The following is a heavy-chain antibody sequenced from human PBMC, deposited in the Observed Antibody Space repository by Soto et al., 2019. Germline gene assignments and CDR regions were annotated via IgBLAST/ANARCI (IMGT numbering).Heavy chain of an antibody. CDR3: ARDTPRAAMDYYYMDV. V-gene: IGHV3-21*01. CDR2: ISSSSSYI. Sequence: GGSLRLSCAASGFTFSSYSMNWVRQAPGKGLEWVSSISSSSSYIYYADSVKGRFTISRDNAKNSLYLQMNSLRAEDTAVYYCARDTPRAAMDYYYMDVWGKGTTVTVSS. D-gene: IGHD2-2*01. J-gene: IGHJ6*03. CDR1: GFTFSSYS.